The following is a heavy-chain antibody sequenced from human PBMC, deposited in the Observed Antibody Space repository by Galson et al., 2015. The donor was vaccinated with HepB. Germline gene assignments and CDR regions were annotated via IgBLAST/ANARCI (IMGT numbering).Heavy chain of an antibody. CDR3: ARARLRLSAFDI. V-gene: IGHV1-69*10. CDR2: IIPILGIA. D-gene: IGHD3-3*01. Sequence: SVKVSCKASGGTFSSYAISWVRQAPGQGLEWMGGIIPILGIANYAQKFQGRVTITADKSTSTAYMELSSLRSEDTAVYYCARARLRLSAFDIGGPGTMVTVSS. CDR1: GGTFSSYA. J-gene: IGHJ3*02.